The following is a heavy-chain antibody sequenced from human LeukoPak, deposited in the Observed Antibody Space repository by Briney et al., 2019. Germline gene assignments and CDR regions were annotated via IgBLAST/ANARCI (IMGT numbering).Heavy chain of an antibody. Sequence: PSETLSLTCAVYGGSFSDHFWSWIRQPPGKGLEWLGEVNHSGSTNYNPSLKSRVSISVDTSKNQFSLKLSSVTAADTAVYYCARGVYIAAAQYAYWGQGTLVTVSS. J-gene: IGHJ4*02. D-gene: IGHD6-13*01. CDR1: GGSFSDHF. V-gene: IGHV4-34*01. CDR3: ARGVYIAAAQYAY. CDR2: VNHSGST.